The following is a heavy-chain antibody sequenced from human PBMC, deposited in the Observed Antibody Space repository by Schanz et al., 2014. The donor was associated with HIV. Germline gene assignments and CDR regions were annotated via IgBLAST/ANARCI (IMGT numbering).Heavy chain of an antibody. CDR3: ASGRFDTVIWWGDAFLI. CDR2: IHPNGGTT. CDR1: GYTFTDYD. D-gene: IGHD5-18*01. Sequence: QVQLVQSGAEVKKPGASVKVSCKASGYTFTDYDISWVRQATGQGLEWMGIIHPNGGTTTYAQKFLGRVTMTRDTSTSTVYMQLSSLRSEDTAVYYCASGRFDTVIWWGDAFLIWGRGTMVTVSS. V-gene: IGHV1-46*01. J-gene: IGHJ3*02.